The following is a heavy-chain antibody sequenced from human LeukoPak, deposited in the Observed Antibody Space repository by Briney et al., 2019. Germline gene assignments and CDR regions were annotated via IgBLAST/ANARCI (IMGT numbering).Heavy chain of an antibody. J-gene: IGHJ6*03. V-gene: IGHV4-34*01. CDR3: SRPYSYYMDV. Sequence: SETLSLTCAVYGGSFSGYYWSWIRQPPGKGLEWIGEIYHSGSTNYNPSLKSRLTISVDKSKNQFSLKLTSVTAADTAVYYCSRPYSYYMDVWGKGTTVTVSS. CDR1: GGSFSGYY. CDR2: IYHSGST.